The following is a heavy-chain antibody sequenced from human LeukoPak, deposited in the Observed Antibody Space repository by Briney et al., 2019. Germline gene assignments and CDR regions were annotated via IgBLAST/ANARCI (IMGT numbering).Heavy chain of an antibody. J-gene: IGHJ5*02. CDR3: AGFYYYENWFDP. CDR2: INHSGST. D-gene: IGHD3-22*01. CDR1: GGSFSGYY. V-gene: IGHV4-34*01. Sequence: PSETLSLTCAVYGGSFSGYYWSWIRQPPGKGLEWIGEINHSGSTNYNPSLKSRVTISVDKSKNQFSLKLSSVTAADTAMYYCAGFYYYENWFDPWGQGTLVTVSS.